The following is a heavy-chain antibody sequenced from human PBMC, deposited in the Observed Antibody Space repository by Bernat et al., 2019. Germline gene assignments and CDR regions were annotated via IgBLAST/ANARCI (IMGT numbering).Heavy chain of an antibody. V-gene: IGHV4-39*01. Sequence: QLQLQESGPGLVKPSETLSLTCTVSGGSISSTTYYWGWIRQPPGKGLEWIGSIYYSGSTYYNPSLKSRVTISVDTSKNQFSLKLSSVTAADTAVYYCARHATYYDFWSGYYLLDVWGQGTTVTVSS. CDR1: GGSISSTTYY. J-gene: IGHJ6*02. CDR3: ARHATYYDFWSGYYLLDV. CDR2: IYYSGST. D-gene: IGHD3-3*01.